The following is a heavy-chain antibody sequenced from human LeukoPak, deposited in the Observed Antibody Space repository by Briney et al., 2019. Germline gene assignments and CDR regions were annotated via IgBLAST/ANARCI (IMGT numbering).Heavy chain of an antibody. CDR3: ARVLAQLGLDH. CDR2: IYSGGST. V-gene: IGHV3-66*02. Sequence: GGSLRLSCAASGFTVSSNYMSWVRQAPGKGLEWVSVIYSGGSTYYADSVKGRFTISRDNSKNTLYLQMNSLRAEDTAVYYCARVLAQLGLDHWGQGTLVTVSS. J-gene: IGHJ4*02. CDR1: GFTVSSNY. D-gene: IGHD6-6*01.